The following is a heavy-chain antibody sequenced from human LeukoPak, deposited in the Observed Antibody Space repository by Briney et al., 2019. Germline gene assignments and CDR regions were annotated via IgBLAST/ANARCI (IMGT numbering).Heavy chain of an antibody. Sequence: SVKVSCKASGFTFTSSAMQWVRQARGQRLEWIGWIVVGSGNTNYAQKFQERVTITRDMSISTAYMELSSLRSEDTAVYYCAAAKWSRVASLDYWGQGTLVTVSS. CDR1: GFTFTSSA. D-gene: IGHD2-15*01. V-gene: IGHV1-58*02. J-gene: IGHJ4*02. CDR2: IVVGSGNT. CDR3: AAAKWSRVASLDY.